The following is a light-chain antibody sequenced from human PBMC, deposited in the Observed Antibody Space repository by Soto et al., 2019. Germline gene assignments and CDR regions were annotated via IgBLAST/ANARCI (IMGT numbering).Light chain of an antibody. CDR3: SSYAGSNNFV. V-gene: IGLV2-8*01. J-gene: IGLJ2*01. CDR1: SSDVGGYNY. CDR2: EVS. Sequence: QSVLTQPPSASGSPGQSVTISCTGTSSDVGGYNYVSWYQQHPGKAPKLMIYEVSKRPSGVPDRFSGSKSGNTASLTVSGLQAEDEADYYCSSYAGSNNFVFGGGTKVT.